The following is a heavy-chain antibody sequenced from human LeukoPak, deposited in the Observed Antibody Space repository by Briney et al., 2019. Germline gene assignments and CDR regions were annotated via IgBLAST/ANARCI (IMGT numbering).Heavy chain of an antibody. CDR2: IKRDGSEK. Sequence: GGSLRLSCAASGFAFSNYGMNWVRQAPGKGLEWVANIKRDGSEKYYVDSVKGRFTISRDNAKNSLYLQMNSLRAEDTAVYYCAKAFVLGGNWGQGTLVTVSS. D-gene: IGHD1-26*01. V-gene: IGHV3-7*01. CDR3: AKAFVLGGN. J-gene: IGHJ4*02. CDR1: GFAFSNYG.